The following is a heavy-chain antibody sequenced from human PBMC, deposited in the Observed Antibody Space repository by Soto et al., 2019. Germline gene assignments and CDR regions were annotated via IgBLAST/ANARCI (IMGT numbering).Heavy chain of an antibody. V-gene: IGHV1-8*01. D-gene: IGHD4-17*01. J-gene: IGHJ6*03. CDR3: ASGVDDYGDYLSYYYYMDV. Sequence: GASVKVSCKASGYTFTSYDINWVRQATGQGLEWMGWMNPNSGNTGYAQKFQGRVTMTRNTSISTAYMELSSLGSGDTAVYYCASGVDDYGDYLSYYYYMDVWGKGTTVTVSS. CDR1: GYTFTSYD. CDR2: MNPNSGNT.